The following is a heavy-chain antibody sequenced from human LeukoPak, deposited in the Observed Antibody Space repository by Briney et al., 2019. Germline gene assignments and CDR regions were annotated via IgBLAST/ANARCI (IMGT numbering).Heavy chain of an antibody. D-gene: IGHD6-19*01. CDR2: ISYDGSNK. CDR1: GFSFSSYG. Sequence: GGSLRLSCAASGFSFSSYGMHWVRQAPGKGLEWVAGISYDGSNKYYADSVKGRFTISRDNSKNTLYLQMNSLRAEDTAVYYCARYGNGAWLAHYSFDIWGQGTMVTVSS. CDR3: ARYGNGAWLAHYSFDI. J-gene: IGHJ3*02. V-gene: IGHV3-30*03.